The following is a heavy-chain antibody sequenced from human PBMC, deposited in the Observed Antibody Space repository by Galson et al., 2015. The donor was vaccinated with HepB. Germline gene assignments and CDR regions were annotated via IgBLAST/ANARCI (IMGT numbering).Heavy chain of an antibody. CDR2: IKSKTDGGTT. Sequence: SLRLSCAASGFTFSNAWMNWVRQAPGKGLEWVGRIKSKTDGGTTDYAAPVKGRFTISRDDSKNTLYLQMNSLKTEDTAVYYCTTDQSLAAADTPYDYWGQGTLVTVSS. D-gene: IGHD6-13*01. V-gene: IGHV3-15*07. J-gene: IGHJ4*02. CDR3: TTDQSLAAADTPYDY. CDR1: GFTFSNAW.